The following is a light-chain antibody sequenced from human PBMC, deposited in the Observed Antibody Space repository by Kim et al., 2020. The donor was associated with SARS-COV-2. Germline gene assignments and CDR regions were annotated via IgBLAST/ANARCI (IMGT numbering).Light chain of an antibody. V-gene: IGLV2-14*03. J-gene: IGLJ3*02. CDR2: DVS. CDR3: SSYTSSSTWV. Sequence: GKSITISCTGTSSDVGGYNYVSWYQQHPGKAPKLMIYDVSNRPSGVSNRFSGSKSGNTASLTISGLQAEDEADYYCSSYTSSSTWVLGGGTQLTVL. CDR1: SSDVGGYNY.